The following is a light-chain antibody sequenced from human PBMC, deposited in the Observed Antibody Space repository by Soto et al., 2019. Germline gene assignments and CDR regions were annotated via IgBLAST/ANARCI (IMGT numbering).Light chain of an antibody. J-gene: IGLJ2*01. CDR3: LSYAGSNYPAV. CDR2: EVS. CDR1: SSDVGTYNF. Sequence: QSALTQPPSASGSPGQSVTISCTGTSSDVGTYNFVSWYQQHPGKAPKLMIYEVSKRPSGVPDRFSGSKAGNTASLTVSGLQAEDEADYYCLSYAGSNYPAVFGGGTKVTVL. V-gene: IGLV2-8*01.